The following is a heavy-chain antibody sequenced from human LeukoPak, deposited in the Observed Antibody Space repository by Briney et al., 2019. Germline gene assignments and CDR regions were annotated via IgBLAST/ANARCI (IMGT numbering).Heavy chain of an antibody. J-gene: IGHJ5*02. D-gene: IGHD2-2*01. V-gene: IGHV3-30*02. CDR3: AKDPGYCSSTSCSSRWFDP. Sequence: TGGSLRLSCAASGFTFSSYGMHWVRQAPGKGLEWVAFIRYDGSNKYYADSVKGRFTISRDNSKNTLYLQMNSLRAEDTAVYYCAKDPGYCSSTSCSSRWFDPWGQGTLVTVSS. CDR2: IRYDGSNK. CDR1: GFTFSSYG.